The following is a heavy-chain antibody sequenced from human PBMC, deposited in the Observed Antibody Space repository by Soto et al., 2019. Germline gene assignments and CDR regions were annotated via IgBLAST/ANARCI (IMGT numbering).Heavy chain of an antibody. Sequence: QVQLVESGGGVVQPGRSLRLSCAASGFTFSSYAMHWVRQAPGKGLEWVAVISYDGSNKYYADSVKGRFTTSRDNSKNTLYLQMNSLSAEDTAVYYCARDPMGRYYGSGSYYFDYWGQGTLVTVSS. CDR3: ARDPMGRYYGSGSYYFDY. D-gene: IGHD3-10*01. CDR1: GFTFSSYA. V-gene: IGHV3-30-3*01. CDR2: ISYDGSNK. J-gene: IGHJ4*02.